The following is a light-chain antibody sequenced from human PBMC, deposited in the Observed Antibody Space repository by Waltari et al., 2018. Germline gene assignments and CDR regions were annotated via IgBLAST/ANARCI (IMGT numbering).Light chain of an antibody. CDR2: SNN. Sequence: QAGLTQPPSVSKGLRQTATLTCTGNSNNVGNQGAAWLQRHQGHPPKLLSYSNNNRPSGISARLSASRSGNTASLTITGLQPEDEADYYCSAWDSSLSAWVFGGGTKLTVL. CDR1: SNNVGNQG. CDR3: SAWDSSLSAWV. V-gene: IGLV10-54*01. J-gene: IGLJ3*02.